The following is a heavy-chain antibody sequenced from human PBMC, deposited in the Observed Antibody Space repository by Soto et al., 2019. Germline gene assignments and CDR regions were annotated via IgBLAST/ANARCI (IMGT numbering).Heavy chain of an antibody. V-gene: IGHV3-7*03. CDR1: GFTFNSYW. D-gene: IGHD3-16*01. CDR3: TQGPLGGYGMDV. CDR2: IKEDGSEK. Sequence: PGGSLRLSCAASGFTFNSYWMSWVRQAPGKGLEWVANIKEDGSEKYYVDSVKGRFTISRDNAKNSLYLQMEGLRVEDTAVYYCTQGPLGGYGMDVWGQGTTVTVSS. J-gene: IGHJ6*02.